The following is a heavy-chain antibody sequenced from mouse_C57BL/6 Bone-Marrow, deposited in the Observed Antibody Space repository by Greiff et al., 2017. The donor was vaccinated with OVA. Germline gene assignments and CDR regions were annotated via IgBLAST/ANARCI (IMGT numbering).Heavy chain of an antibody. CDR3: TTEGDGYLYYFDY. D-gene: IGHD2-3*01. CDR2: IDPENGDT. V-gene: IGHV14-4*01. J-gene: IGHJ2*01. Sequence: VHVKQSGAELVRPGASVKLSCTASGFNIKNDYMHWVKQRPEQGLEWIGWIDPENGDTEYASKFQGKATITADTSSNTAYLQLSSLTSEDTAVYYCTTEGDGYLYYFDYWGQGTTLTVSS. CDR1: GFNIKNDY.